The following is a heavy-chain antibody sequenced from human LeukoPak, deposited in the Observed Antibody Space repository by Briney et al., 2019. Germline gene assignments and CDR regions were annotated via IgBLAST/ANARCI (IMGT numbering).Heavy chain of an antibody. CDR3: ASGPNMYYFDD. D-gene: IGHD2/OR15-2a*01. Sequence: SETLSLTCTVSGASVSSSGDHYWSWIRQHPGTGLEWIGYTSYSGSTNYNPSLKSRVTISVDTSKNQFSLKLSSVTAADTAVYYCASGPNMYYFDDWGQGTLVTVSS. CDR2: TSYSGST. V-gene: IGHV4-31*03. CDR1: GASVSSSGDHY. J-gene: IGHJ4*02.